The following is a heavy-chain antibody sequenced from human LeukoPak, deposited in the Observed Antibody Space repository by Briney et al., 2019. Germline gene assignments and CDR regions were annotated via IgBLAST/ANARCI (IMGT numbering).Heavy chain of an antibody. J-gene: IGHJ5*02. CDR1: GASISSGDYY. D-gene: IGHD2-2*01. Sequence: SETLCLTCTASGASISSGDYYWSWIRQPPGKGLEWIGSIYYSGSTFHYNPSLKSRVAISIDTSKNQFSLSLSSVTAADTAVYYCASTNCSRSSCFGANWFDPWGQGTLVTVSS. V-gene: IGHV4-30-4*08. CDR3: ASTNCSRSSCFGANWFDP. CDR2: IYYSGST.